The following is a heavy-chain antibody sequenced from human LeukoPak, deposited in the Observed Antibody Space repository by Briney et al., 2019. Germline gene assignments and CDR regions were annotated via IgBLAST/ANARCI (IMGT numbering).Heavy chain of an antibody. J-gene: IGHJ4*02. D-gene: IGHD3-22*01. Sequence: ASVKVSCRASSYTFTSYGISWVRQAPGQGLEWMGWISAYNGNTNYAQKLQGRVTMTTDTSKNQLSLQLNSVTPEDTAVYYCARATMIPRGFDYWGQGTLVTVSS. CDR3: ARATMIPRGFDY. CDR2: ISAYNGNT. CDR1: SYTFTSYG. V-gene: IGHV1-18*01.